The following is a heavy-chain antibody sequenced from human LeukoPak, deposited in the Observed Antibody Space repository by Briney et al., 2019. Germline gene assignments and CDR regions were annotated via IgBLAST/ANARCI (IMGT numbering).Heavy chain of an antibody. Sequence: SQTLSLTRTVSGGSISSGTDYWSWIRQPAGRGLEWIGRIQTSGSTNYNPSLKSRVTISVDASKNQFSLNLSSVTAADTAVYYCARTSRLAVAGTGYYYFDLDVWGRGTTVTVS. D-gene: IGHD6-19*01. CDR1: GGSISSGTDY. CDR2: IQTSGST. V-gene: IGHV4-61*02. J-gene: IGHJ6*03. CDR3: ARTSRLAVAGTGYYYFDLDV.